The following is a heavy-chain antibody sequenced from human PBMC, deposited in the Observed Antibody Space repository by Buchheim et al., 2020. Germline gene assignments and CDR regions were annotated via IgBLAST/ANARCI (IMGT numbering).Heavy chain of an antibody. J-gene: IGHJ6*04. CDR1: GYTFTSYG. V-gene: IGHV1-18*01. CDR2: ISAYNGNT. Sequence: QVQLVQSGAEVKKPGASVKVSCKASGYTFTSYGISWVRQAPGQGLEWMGWISAYNGNTNYAQKLQGRVTMTTDTSTSTAYMERRSLRSDDTAVYYCAGDDPRRYYDTPWGDYYYGMDVWGKGTT. CDR3: AGDDPRRYYDTPWGDYYYGMDV. D-gene: IGHD3-22*01.